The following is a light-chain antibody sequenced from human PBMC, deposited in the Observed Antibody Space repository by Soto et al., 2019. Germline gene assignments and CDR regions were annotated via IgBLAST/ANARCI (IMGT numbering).Light chain of an antibody. CDR2: EVT. Sequence: QSALTQPPSASGSPGQSVTISCTGTSSDVGGYNFVSWYQHFPGKAPKLIIYEVTKRPSGVPDRFSGSKSGNTASLTVSGLHTDDEADYYCSSYGGSNNFVFGTGTKLTVL. V-gene: IGLV2-8*01. CDR1: SSDVGGYNF. CDR3: SSYGGSNNFV. J-gene: IGLJ1*01.